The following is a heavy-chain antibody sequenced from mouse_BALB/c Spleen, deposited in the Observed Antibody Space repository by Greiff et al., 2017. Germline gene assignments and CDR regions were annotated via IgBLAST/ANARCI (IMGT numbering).Heavy chain of an antibody. D-gene: IGHD1-1*01. J-gene: IGHJ4*01. CDR3: ARCPLYYGSSYGAMDD. Sequence: ESGPGLVKPSQSLSLTCTVTGYSITSDYAWNWIRQFPGNKLEWMGYISYSGSTSYNPSLKSRISITRDPSKNQFFLQLNSVTTEDTATYYCARCPLYYGSSYGAMDDWGQGTSVTVSS. CDR1: GYSITSDYA. V-gene: IGHV3-2*02. CDR2: ISYSGST.